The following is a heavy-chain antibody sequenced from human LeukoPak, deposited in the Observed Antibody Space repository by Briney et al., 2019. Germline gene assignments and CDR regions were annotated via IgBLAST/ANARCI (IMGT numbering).Heavy chain of an antibody. CDR2: INTNTGNP. CDR3: ARVVTMVRGVIRSKAPSYNWFDP. J-gene: IGHJ5*02. V-gene: IGHV7-4-1*02. CDR1: GYTFTSYA. D-gene: IGHD3-10*01. Sequence: ASVKVSCKASGYTFTSYAMNWVRQAPGQGLEWMGWINTNTGNPTYAQGFTGRFVFSLDTSVSTAYLQISSLKTEDTAVYYCARVVTMVRGVIRSKAPSYNWFDPWGQGTLVTVSS.